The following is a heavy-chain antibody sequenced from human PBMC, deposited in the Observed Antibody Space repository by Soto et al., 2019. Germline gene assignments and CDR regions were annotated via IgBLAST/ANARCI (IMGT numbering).Heavy chain of an antibody. CDR3: AKDSSGWYLFPQTNDY. D-gene: IGHD6-19*01. CDR2: ISGSGGST. J-gene: IGHJ4*02. CDR1: GFTFSSYA. V-gene: IGHV3-23*01. Sequence: EVQLLESGGGLVQPGGSLRLSCAASGFTFSSYAMSWVRQAPGKGLEWVSAISGSGGSTYYADSVKGRFTISRDNSKNTLYLQTNSLRAEDTAVYYCAKDSSGWYLFPQTNDYWGQGTLVTVSS.